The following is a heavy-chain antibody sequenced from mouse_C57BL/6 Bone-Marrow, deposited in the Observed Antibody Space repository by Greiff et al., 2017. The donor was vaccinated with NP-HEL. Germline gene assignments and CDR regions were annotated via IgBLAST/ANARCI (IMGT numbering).Heavy chain of an antibody. D-gene: IGHD1-1*01. J-gene: IGHJ1*03. V-gene: IGHV1-85*01. CDR2: IYPRDGST. Sequence: VQLQQSGPELVKPGASVKLSCKASGYTFTSYDINWVKQRPGQGLEWIGWIYPRDGSTKYTAKFKGKATLTVDTSSSTAYMELHSLTSEDSAVYFCARGYGSSYSWYFDVWGTGTTVTVSS. CDR3: ARGYGSSYSWYFDV. CDR1: GYTFTSYD.